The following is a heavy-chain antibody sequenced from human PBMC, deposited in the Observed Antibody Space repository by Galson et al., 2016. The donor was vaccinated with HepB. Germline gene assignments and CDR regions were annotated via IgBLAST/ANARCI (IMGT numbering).Heavy chain of an antibody. CDR1: GFTFRSYT. J-gene: IGHJ3*02. Sequence: SLRLSCAASGFTFRSYTINWVRQAPGEGLEWVSSISFSSTNIHYAGSVKGRFTISRDNAKNSLYLQMNSLRPEDTAVYYCARGGLSPDIWGQGTVVTVSS. V-gene: IGHV3-48*01. D-gene: IGHD4/OR15-4a*01. CDR3: ARGGLSPDI. CDR2: ISFSSTNI.